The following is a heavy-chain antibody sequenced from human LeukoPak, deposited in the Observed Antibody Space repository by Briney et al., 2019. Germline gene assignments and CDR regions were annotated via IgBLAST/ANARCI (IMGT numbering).Heavy chain of an antibody. D-gene: IGHD4-17*01. J-gene: IGHJ3*02. CDR2: ISGSGGST. CDR3: AKGNYGDYFMHAFDI. Sequence: GGSLRLSCAASGFTVSHNYMSWVRQAPGKGLEWVSAISGSGGSTYYADSVKGRFTISRDNSKNTLYLQMNSLRAEDTAVYYCAKGNYGDYFMHAFDIWGQGTMVTVSS. CDR1: GFTVSHNY. V-gene: IGHV3-23*01.